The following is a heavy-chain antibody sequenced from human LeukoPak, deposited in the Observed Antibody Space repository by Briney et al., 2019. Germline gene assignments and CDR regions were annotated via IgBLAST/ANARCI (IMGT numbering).Heavy chain of an antibody. CDR2: IKQDGSEK. D-gene: IGHD3-10*01. CDR1: GFTFSNYW. J-gene: IGHJ4*02. V-gene: IGHV3-7*01. Sequence: PGGSLRLSCAASGFTFSNYWMSWVRQAPGKGLEWVANIKQDGSEKHYVDSAKGRVTISRDNAKNSLYVQMNSLRAEDTAVYYCARGGYGSGPDYWGQGILVTVSS. CDR3: ARGGYGSGPDY.